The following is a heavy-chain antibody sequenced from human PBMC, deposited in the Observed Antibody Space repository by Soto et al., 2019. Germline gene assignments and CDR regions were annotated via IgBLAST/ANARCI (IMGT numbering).Heavy chain of an antibody. CDR3: ARLHSSWDPFDY. CDR1: GYTLTELS. V-gene: IGHV1-24*01. D-gene: IGHD6-13*01. J-gene: IGHJ4*02. Sequence: ASVKVSCKVSGYTLTELSMHWVRQAPGKGLEWMGGFDPEDGETIYAQKFQGRVTMTTDTSTSTAYMELRSLRSDDTAVYYCARLHSSWDPFDYWGQGTLVTVSS. CDR2: FDPEDGET.